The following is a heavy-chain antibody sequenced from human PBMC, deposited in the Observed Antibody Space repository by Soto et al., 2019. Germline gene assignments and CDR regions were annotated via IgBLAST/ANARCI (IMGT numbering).Heavy chain of an antibody. V-gene: IGHV4-61*01. D-gene: IGHD5-18*01. CDR1: GDSISSGSYY. J-gene: IGHJ4*02. CDR2: IYHSGST. Sequence: SSETLSLTCTVSGDSISSGSYYWTWVRQRPGKGLEWIGYIYHSGSTNYNPSLQSRVTISVDTSKNQFSLKLTSVTAADTAFYYCARDIRGYSRAFDYWGQGTLVTVSS. CDR3: ARDIRGYSRAFDY.